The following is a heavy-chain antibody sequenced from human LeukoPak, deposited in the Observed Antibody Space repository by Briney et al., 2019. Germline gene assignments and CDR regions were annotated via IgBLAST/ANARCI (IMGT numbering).Heavy chain of an antibody. CDR1: RFTFRNYG. CDR3: ARVLGTEGFWYLDL. V-gene: IGHV3-33*01. D-gene: IGHD7-27*01. J-gene: IGHJ2*01. Sequence: PGRSLRLSCAASRFTFRNYGMYWVRQAPGKGLEWVAITYYDESKKYYADSVKGRFSISRDNSKNTLYLQMNSLRAEDTAVYFCARVLGTEGFWYLDLWGRGTLVTVSS. CDR2: TYYDESKK.